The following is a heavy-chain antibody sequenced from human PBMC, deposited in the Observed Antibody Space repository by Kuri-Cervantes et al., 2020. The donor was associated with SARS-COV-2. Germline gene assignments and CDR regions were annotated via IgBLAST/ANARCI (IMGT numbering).Heavy chain of an antibody. D-gene: IGHD6-25*01. CDR2: INPNSGGT. CDR3: ARDFAGYSSDEYYFDY. V-gene: IGHV1-2*02. CDR1: GYTFTDYY. J-gene: IGHJ4*02. Sequence: ASVKVSCKASGYTFTDYYMHWVRQAPGQGLEWMGWINPNSGGTNYAQKFQGRVTITADESTSTAYMELSSLRSEDTAVYYCARDFAGYSSDEYYFDYWGQGTLVTVSS.